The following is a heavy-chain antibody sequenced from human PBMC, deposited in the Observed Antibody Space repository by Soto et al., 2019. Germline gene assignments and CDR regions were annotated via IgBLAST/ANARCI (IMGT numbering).Heavy chain of an antibody. CDR3: AREGRKYYYYYMDV. Sequence: QVQLQQWGAGLLKPSETLSLTCAVYGGSFSGYYWSWIRQPPGKGLEWIGEINHSGSTNYNPSLKGRVTISVDTSKNQFSLKLSSVTAADTAVYYCAREGRKYYYYYMDVWGKGTTVTVSS. J-gene: IGHJ6*03. CDR1: GGSFSGYY. CDR2: INHSGST. V-gene: IGHV4-34*01.